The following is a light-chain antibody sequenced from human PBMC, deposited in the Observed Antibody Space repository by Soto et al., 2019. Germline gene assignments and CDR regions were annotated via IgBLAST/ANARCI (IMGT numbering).Light chain of an antibody. CDR2: DAS. V-gene: IGKV3-11*01. J-gene: IGKJ4*01. Sequence: EIVLTQSPATLSLSAGERATLSCRASQSVGNSLVWYQQKHGQAPRLLIYDASNRATGIPARFSGSGSGTDFTLTISSLEPEDFAVYYCQQRSDWPLTFGGGTKVDFK. CDR1: QSVGNS. CDR3: QQRSDWPLT.